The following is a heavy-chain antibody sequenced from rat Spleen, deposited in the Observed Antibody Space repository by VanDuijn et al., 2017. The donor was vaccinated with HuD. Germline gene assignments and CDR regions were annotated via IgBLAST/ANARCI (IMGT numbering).Heavy chain of an antibody. J-gene: IGHJ2*01. D-gene: IGHD1-11*01. CDR1: GYSITSGYG. CDR2: INSAGST. Sequence: EVQLQESGPGLVKPSQSLSLTCSVTGYSITSGYGWNWIRKFPGNKLEWMGYINSAGSTNYNPSLKSRISITRDTSKNQFFLQLNSVTTVDTAPYYCARWDYEGFDYWGQGVMVTVSS. V-gene: IGHV3-3*01. CDR3: ARWDYEGFDY.